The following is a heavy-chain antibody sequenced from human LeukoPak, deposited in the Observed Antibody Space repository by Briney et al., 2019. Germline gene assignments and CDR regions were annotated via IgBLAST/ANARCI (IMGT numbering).Heavy chain of an antibody. Sequence: PGGSLRLSCAASGFTFSSYAMSWVRQAPGKGLEWVSAISGSGGSTYYADSVKGRFTISRDNSKNTLYLQMNSLRAEDTAVYYCAKDLGLVVIPSYFDYWGQGTLVTVSS. CDR2: ISGSGGST. D-gene: IGHD3-22*01. V-gene: IGHV3-23*01. CDR3: AKDLGLVVIPSYFDY. J-gene: IGHJ4*02. CDR1: GFTFSSYA.